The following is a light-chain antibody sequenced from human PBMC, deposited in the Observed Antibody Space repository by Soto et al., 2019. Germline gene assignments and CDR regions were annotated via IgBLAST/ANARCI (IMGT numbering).Light chain of an antibody. Sequence: VMTQSPATLSVSPGERATLSRTASQSINSNLAWYQQRPGQAPRLLIYGASTRATGIPARFSGSGSGTEFTLTISSLQSEDFAVYYCQQYNNWWTFGQGTKVDI. CDR2: GAS. V-gene: IGKV3-15*01. CDR1: QSINSN. CDR3: QQYNNWWT. J-gene: IGKJ1*01.